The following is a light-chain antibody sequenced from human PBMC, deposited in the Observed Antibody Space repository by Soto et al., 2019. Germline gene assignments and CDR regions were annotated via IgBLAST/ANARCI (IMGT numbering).Light chain of an antibody. CDR3: AAWDDSLNGWV. CDR2: SNN. Sequence: QSVLTQPPSASGTPGQRVTISCSGSSSNIGSNTVNWYQHLPGTGPKLLIYSNNERPSGIPDRFSGSKSSTSASLAISGLQSEDEADYHCAAWDDSLNGWVFGGGTKLTV. J-gene: IGLJ3*02. CDR1: SSNIGSNT. V-gene: IGLV1-44*01.